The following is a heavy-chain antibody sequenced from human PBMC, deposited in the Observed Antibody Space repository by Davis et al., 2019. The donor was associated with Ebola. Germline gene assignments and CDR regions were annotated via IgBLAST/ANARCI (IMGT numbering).Heavy chain of an antibody. CDR2: INPHNGNT. D-gene: IGHD1-1*01. CDR3: ARAQFPTTGDH. J-gene: IGHJ4*02. Sequence: AASVKVSCKASGYTFTSYGITWVRQAPGQGLEWMGWINPHNGNTNYAQNVQGRVTMTTDTSTSTAYMEVGSLRSDDTAVYYSARAQFPTTGDHWGQGTLVTVSS. V-gene: IGHV1-18*04. CDR1: GYTFTSYG.